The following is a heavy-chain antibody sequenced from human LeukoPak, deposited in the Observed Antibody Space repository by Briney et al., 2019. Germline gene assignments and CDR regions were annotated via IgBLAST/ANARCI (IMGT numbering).Heavy chain of an antibody. J-gene: IGHJ4*02. D-gene: IGHD6-19*01. V-gene: IGHV3-23*01. Sequence: GGSLRLSCAPSGFTFSSYAMTWVRQAPGKGLEWVSAISAGGGSTHYADSVKGRFTISRDNSKNTLYLQLNSLRAEDTGVYYRAKAGGWTNYFDYLGQGTLVSVSS. CDR3: AKAGGWTNYFDY. CDR2: ISAGGGST. CDR1: GFTFSSYA.